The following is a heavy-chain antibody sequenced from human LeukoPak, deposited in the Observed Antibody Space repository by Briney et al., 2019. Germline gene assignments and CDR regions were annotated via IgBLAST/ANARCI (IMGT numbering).Heavy chain of an antibody. CDR3: AKDSAKKYDDY. D-gene: IGHD2/OR15-2a*01. Sequence: PGGSLRLSCAASGFTFSDYTLNWVRQTPGKGLEWVSSISSSSRYIYYADSVKGRFTISRDNAKNSLYLQMNSLRAEDTAVYYCAKDSAKKYDDYWGQGTLVTVSS. CDR2: ISSSSRYI. V-gene: IGHV3-21*04. CDR1: GFTFSDYT. J-gene: IGHJ4*02.